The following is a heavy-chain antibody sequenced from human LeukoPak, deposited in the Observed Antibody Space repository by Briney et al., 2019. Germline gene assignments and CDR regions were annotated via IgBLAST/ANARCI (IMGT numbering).Heavy chain of an antibody. V-gene: IGHV4-61*03. J-gene: IGHJ6*02. CDR1: GDSITSGGYY. CDR2: IYYSGST. Sequence: PSETLSLTCTVSGDSITSGGYYWSWIRQPPGKGLEWIGYIYYSGSTNYNPSLKSRVTISIDTSKNHFSLNLTAVTAADTAIYYCARTGSGRDYYGMDVWGQGTSVTVSS. D-gene: IGHD5-12*01. CDR3: ARTGSGRDYYGMDV.